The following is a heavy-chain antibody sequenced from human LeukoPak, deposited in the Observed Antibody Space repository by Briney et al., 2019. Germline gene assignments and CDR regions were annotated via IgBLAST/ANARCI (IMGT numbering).Heavy chain of an antibody. CDR3: ATVPSWDRSYNSFDY. CDR1: GYTLTELS. D-gene: IGHD1-26*01. CDR2: FDPEDGET. J-gene: IGHJ4*02. Sequence: ASVKVSCKVSGYTLTELSMHWVRQAPGKGLEWMGAFDPEDGETIYAQKFQGRDTMTEDTSTDTAYMELSSLRSEDTAVYYCATVPSWDRSYNSFDYWGQGTLVTVSS. V-gene: IGHV1-24*01.